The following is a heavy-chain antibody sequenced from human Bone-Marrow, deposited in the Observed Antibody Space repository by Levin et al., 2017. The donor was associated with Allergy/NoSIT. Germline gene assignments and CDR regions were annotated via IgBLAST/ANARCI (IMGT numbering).Heavy chain of an antibody. V-gene: IGHV3-73*01. J-gene: IGHJ5*02. D-gene: IGHD3-10*01. CDR2: IRSKANSYAT. CDR3: TSRYGSGHNWFDP. CDR1: GFTFSGSA. Sequence: GGSLRLSCAASGFTFSGSAMHWVRQASGKGLEWVGRIRSKANSYATAYAASVKGRFTISRDDSKNTAYLQMNSLKTEDTAVYYCTSRYGSGHNWFDPWGQGTLVTVSS.